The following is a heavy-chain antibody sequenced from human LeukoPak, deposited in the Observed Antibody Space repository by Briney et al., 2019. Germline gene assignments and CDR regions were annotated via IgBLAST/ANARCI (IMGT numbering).Heavy chain of an antibody. CDR1: GYTFTSYD. CDR2: MYPKSGRT. J-gene: IGHJ6*02. V-gene: IGHV1-8*01. Sequence: ASVTVSFKSSGYTFTSYDFNWVRQPTAQGLEWMGLMYPKSGRTGYAQKFQGRVAMTRNTSKCTAYMELRSLRSEDTAVYYCARAVGTGSYYNVCYYYYGMDVWGQGTTVPVSS. D-gene: IGHD3-10*01. CDR3: ARAVGTGSYYNVCYYYYGMDV.